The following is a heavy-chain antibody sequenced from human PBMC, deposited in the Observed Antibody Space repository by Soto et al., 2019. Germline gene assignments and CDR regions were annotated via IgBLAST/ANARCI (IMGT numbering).Heavy chain of an antibody. CDR1: GGSISSGGYY. D-gene: IGHD4-17*01. CDR3: AREAPTTVTTSVVDP. CDR2: IYYSGST. Sequence: SETLSLTCTVSGGSISSGGYYWSWIRQHPGKGLEWIGYIYYSGSTYYNPSLKSRVTISVDTSKNQFSLKLSSVTAADTAVYYCAREAPTTVTTSVVDPCGQGTLVTVSS. J-gene: IGHJ5*02. V-gene: IGHV4-31*03.